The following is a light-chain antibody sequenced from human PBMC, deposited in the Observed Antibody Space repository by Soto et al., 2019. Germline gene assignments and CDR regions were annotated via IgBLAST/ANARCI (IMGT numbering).Light chain of an antibody. CDR2: AAS. CDR3: LQLNSYPLT. V-gene: IGKV1-17*01. J-gene: IGKJ4*01. Sequence: DIQMTQSPSSLSASVGDRVTITCRASQGIENDLGWYQQKPGKAPKRLIYAASSLQSGVPSRFSGSGSGTVFNLIISSLPPEDFAHYYCLQLNSYPLTFGGGTKVEIK. CDR1: QGIEND.